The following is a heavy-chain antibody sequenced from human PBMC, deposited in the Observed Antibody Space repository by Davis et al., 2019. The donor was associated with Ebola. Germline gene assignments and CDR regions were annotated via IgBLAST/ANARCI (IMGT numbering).Heavy chain of an antibody. D-gene: IGHD3-3*01. CDR3: ARDLLEPEYYYYGMDV. Sequence: GGSLRLSCAASGFTFSSYSMNWVRQAPGKGLEWVSSISSSSSYIYYADSVKGRFTISRDNAKNSLYLQMNSLRAEDTAVYYCARDLLEPEYYYYGMDVWGKGTTVTVSP. CDR1: GFTFSSYS. V-gene: IGHV3-21*01. CDR2: ISSSSSYI. J-gene: IGHJ6*04.